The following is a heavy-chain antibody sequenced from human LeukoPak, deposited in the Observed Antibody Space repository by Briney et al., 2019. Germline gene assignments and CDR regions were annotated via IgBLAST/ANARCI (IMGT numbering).Heavy chain of an antibody. D-gene: IGHD2-2*02. V-gene: IGHV4-4*09. CDR2: IHTGGST. CDR3: ARHLSSTSYPFYYYLDV. J-gene: IGHJ6*03. CDR1: GASISGYY. Sequence: SETLSLTCTVSGASISGYYWSWLRQPPGKELEWIGYIHTGGSTRFNPSLQSRVTLSFDTSKDQFSLKLTSLTAADTAVYYCARHLSSTSYPFYYYLDVWGKGTTVTVSS.